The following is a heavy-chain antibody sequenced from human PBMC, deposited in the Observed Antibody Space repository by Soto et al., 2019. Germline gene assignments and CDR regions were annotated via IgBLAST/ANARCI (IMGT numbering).Heavy chain of an antibody. CDR1: GGSITSADYY. J-gene: IGHJ3*02. D-gene: IGHD3-3*01. V-gene: IGHV4-31*03. CDR2: INYSGST. Sequence: QVQLQESGPGLVKPSQTLSLTCTVSGGSITSADYYWDRIRRHPWKGLEWVGYINYSGSTYYNPSLKSRVKISVKTSKNHFSLKLPPVTAADTAVYYCARQNGDFWTDAFDIWGQGTMVTVSS. CDR3: ARQNGDFWTDAFDI.